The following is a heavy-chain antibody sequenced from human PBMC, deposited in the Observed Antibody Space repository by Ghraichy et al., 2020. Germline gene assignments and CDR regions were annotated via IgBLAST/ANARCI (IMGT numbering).Heavy chain of an antibody. V-gene: IGHV4-39*01. J-gene: IGHJ4*02. CDR1: GGSISSSSYY. Sequence: SETLSLTCTVSGGSISSSSYYWGWIRQPPGKGLEWIGSIYYSGSTYYNPSLKSRVTISVDTSKNQFSLKLSSVTAADTAVYYCARLAAAGTPQFDYWGQGTLVTVSS. CDR2: IYYSGST. CDR3: ARLAAAGTPQFDY. D-gene: IGHD6-13*01.